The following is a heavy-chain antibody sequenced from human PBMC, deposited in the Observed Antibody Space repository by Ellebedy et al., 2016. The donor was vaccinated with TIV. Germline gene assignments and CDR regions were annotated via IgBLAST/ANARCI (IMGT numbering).Heavy chain of an antibody. CDR2: INYSGST. CDR3: ARHVIVVVPAAIWFDP. Sequence: MPSETLSLTCTVSGGSISRSPYYWAWIRQPPGKGLECIGSINYSGSTYYNPSLKSRVTISVDTSKNQFSLKLSSVTAADTAVYYCARHVIVVVPAAIWFDPWGQGTLVTVSS. V-gene: IGHV4-39*01. CDR1: GGSISRSPYY. D-gene: IGHD2-2*01. J-gene: IGHJ5*02.